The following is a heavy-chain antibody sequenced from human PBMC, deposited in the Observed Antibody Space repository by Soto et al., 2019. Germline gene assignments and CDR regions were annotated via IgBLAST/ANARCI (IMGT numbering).Heavy chain of an antibody. V-gene: IGHV3-30*09. CDR2: ISYDGSNK. J-gene: IGHJ6*02. D-gene: IGHD3-3*01. Sequence: AGGSLRLSCAASGFTFSSYAMHWVRQAPGKGLEWVAVISYDGSNKYYADSVTGRFAISRDNSKNTLYLQMNNLRAEDTAVYYCARDPYYDFWSGYYRSYYYYGMDVWGQGTAVTVSS. CDR1: GFTFSSYA. CDR3: ARDPYYDFWSGYYRSYYYYGMDV.